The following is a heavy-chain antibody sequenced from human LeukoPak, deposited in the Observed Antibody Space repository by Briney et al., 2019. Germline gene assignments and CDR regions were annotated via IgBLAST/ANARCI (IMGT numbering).Heavy chain of an antibody. Sequence: SETLSLTCTVSGGSISSYYWSWIRQPAGKGLEWIGRIYTSGSTNYNPSLKSRVTMSVDTSKNQFSLKPSSVTAADTAVYYCARDLTYSSGWYYYYYYYMDVWGKGTTVTVSS. J-gene: IGHJ6*03. CDR2: IYTSGST. V-gene: IGHV4-4*07. CDR1: GGSISSYY. CDR3: ARDLTYSSGWYYYYYYYMDV. D-gene: IGHD6-19*01.